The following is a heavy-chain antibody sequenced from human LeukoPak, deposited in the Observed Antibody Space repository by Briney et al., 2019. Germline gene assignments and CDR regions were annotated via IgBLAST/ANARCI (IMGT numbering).Heavy chain of an antibody. CDR2: IYYSGNT. CDR1: GGSISSYY. J-gene: IGHJ2*01. D-gene: IGHD6-13*01. CDR3: ARVYYSRSYDYWYFDL. V-gene: IGHV4-59*01. Sequence: SETLSLTCTVSGGSISSYYWSWIRQPPGKGLEWIGYIYYSGNTNYNPSLKSRVTISVDTSKNQFSLKLSSVTAADAAVYYCARVYYSRSYDYWYFDLWGRGILVTVSS.